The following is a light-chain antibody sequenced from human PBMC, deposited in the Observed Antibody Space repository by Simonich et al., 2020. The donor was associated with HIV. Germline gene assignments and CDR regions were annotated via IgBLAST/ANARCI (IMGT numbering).Light chain of an antibody. CDR3: QQYNTYPLT. Sequence: DIQMTQSPSSLSASVGDRVTITCRASQDIINSLAWYQQKPGKAPKLLIYKASSLESGVPSRFSGSGSGTEFTLTISSLQPDDFATYYCQQYNTYPLTFGGGTKVEIK. CDR1: QDIINS. V-gene: IGKV1-5*03. CDR2: KAS. J-gene: IGKJ4*01.